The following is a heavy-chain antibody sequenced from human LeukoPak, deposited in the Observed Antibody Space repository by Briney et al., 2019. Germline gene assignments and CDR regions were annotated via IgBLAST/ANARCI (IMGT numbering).Heavy chain of an antibody. J-gene: IGHJ4*02. CDR3: ARAEGSVVVPAANDY. V-gene: IGHV3-9*01. CDR2: ISWNSGSI. CDR1: GFTFDDYA. Sequence: GGSLRLSCAASGFTFDDYAMHWVRQAPGKGLEWVSGISWNSGSIGYADSVKGRFTISRDNAKNSLYLQMNSLRAEDTAVYYCARAEGSVVVPAANDYWGQGTLVTVSS. D-gene: IGHD2-2*01.